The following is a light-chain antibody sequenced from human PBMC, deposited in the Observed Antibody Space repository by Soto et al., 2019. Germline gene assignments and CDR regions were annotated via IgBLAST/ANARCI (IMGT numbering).Light chain of an antibody. V-gene: IGKV3-11*01. CDR2: DXS. Sequence: EIVLTQSPATLSLSPGERATLSCRASQSVSSYLAWYQQKPGQAPRLLIYDXSNRATGIPAXFSGSGXGTXFTXXIXXXXPXDFAXYYCQQRSNWPPYTFGQGTKLEIK. J-gene: IGKJ2*01. CDR3: QQRSNWPPYT. CDR1: QSVSSY.